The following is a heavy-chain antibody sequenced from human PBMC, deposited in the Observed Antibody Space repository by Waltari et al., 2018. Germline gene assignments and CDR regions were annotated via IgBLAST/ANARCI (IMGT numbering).Heavy chain of an antibody. Sequence: EVQLVASGGGLIQPGGSLRPSCAASGFTVTSNYMSWVRQAPGKGLEWVSVIYSGGSTYYADSVKGRFTISRDNSKNTLYLQMNSLRAEDTAVYYCARGSPRVPVDYWGQGTLVTVSS. CDR1: GFTVTSNY. D-gene: IGHD2-2*01. V-gene: IGHV3-53*01. CDR2: IYSGGST. CDR3: ARGSPRVPVDY. J-gene: IGHJ4*02.